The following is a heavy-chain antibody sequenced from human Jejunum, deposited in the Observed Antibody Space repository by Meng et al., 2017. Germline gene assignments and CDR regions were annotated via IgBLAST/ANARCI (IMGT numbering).Heavy chain of an antibody. CDR2: INIDGSST. Sequence: EVQLVEAGGGLVRPGGSLRLSCAASGFTFSNFWMQWVRQAPGKGLVWVSRINIDGSSTDYADSVKGRFTISRDDAKNTLYLQMNSLRVEDTAVYYCTRTGSYRYDFWDQGTLVTVSS. J-gene: IGHJ4*02. D-gene: IGHD1-26*01. CDR3: TRTGSYRYDF. V-gene: IGHV3-74*01. CDR1: GFTFSNFW.